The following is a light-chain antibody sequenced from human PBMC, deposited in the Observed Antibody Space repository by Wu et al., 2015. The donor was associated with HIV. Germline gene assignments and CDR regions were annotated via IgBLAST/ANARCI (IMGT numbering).Light chain of an antibody. CDR2: KAS. CDR1: RILGTS. J-gene: IGKJ1*01. CDR3: QQYNALST. V-gene: IGKV1-5*03. Sequence: SVGDRVSITCGPVRILGTSLAWYQHKPGKAPKLLIYKASSLETGVPSRFSGSGSGTEFTLTISSLQPDDFAIYYCQQYNALSTFGQGTKVEI.